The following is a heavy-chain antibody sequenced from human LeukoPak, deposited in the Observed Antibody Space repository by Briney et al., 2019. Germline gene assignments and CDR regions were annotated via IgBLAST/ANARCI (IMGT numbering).Heavy chain of an antibody. CDR3: ARGGYGDSQDDAFDI. CDR2: IKQDGSEK. D-gene: IGHD4-17*01. Sequence: GGSLRLSCAASGFTFSSYWMSWVRQAPGEGLEWVANIKQDGSEKYYVDSVKGRFTISRDNAKNSLYLQMNSLRAEDTAVYYCARGGYGDSQDDAFDIWGQGTMVTVSS. J-gene: IGHJ3*02. V-gene: IGHV3-7*01. CDR1: GFTFSSYW.